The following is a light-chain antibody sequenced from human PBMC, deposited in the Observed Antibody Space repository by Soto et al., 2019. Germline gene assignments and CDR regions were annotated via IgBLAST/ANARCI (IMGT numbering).Light chain of an antibody. Sequence: DIQMTQSPSTLSASVGDRVTITCRASQNIDNWLAWYQQKPGKVPKLLIYQASDLESGVPLRFSGSGSGTEFTLTICSLQPDDFATYYCQQYNAYSWTFGQGTKVEIK. CDR3: QQYNAYSWT. CDR2: QAS. V-gene: IGKV1-5*03. CDR1: QNIDNW. J-gene: IGKJ1*01.